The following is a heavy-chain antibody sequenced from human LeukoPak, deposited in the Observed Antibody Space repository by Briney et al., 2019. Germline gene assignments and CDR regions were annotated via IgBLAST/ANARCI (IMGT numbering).Heavy chain of an antibody. J-gene: IGHJ3*02. Sequence: PGGSLSLSCAASGFTFSRHWMSWVRQAPGKGLEWVSHISSSGSTIYYADSVKGRFTISRDNAKNSLYVQMNSLRAEDTAVYYCARDTLDVAFDIWGQGTMVTVSS. CDR1: GFTFSRHW. CDR3: ARDTLDVAFDI. CDR2: ISSSGSTI. D-gene: IGHD5-24*01. V-gene: IGHV3-48*01.